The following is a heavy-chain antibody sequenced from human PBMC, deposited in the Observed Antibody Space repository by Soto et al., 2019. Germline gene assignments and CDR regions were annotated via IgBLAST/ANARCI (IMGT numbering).Heavy chain of an antibody. D-gene: IGHD2-21*02. J-gene: IGHJ5*02. CDR2: IYYSGST. V-gene: IGHV4-39*01. CDR3: ARHPSDFWFDP. Sequence: QLQLQESGPGLVKPSETLSLTCSVSGGSISSSSYFWGWIRQPPGKGLEWIGSIYYSGSTYYNPSLRSRGSVSVDPSKIRFALKLSSVTAADTAVYYCARHPSDFWFDPWGQGTLVTVSS. CDR1: GGSISSSSYF.